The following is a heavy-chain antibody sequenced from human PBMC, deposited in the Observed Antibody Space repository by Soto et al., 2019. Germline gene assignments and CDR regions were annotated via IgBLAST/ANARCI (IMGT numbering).Heavy chain of an antibody. D-gene: IGHD3-9*01. Sequence: GGSLRLSCAASGFTFSTYTMNGVGQDPGKGLEWASGINAPGSPTYYAASVKGRFTVSRDNSKKMLFLQMNSLRDEDTAVYYFSKDRHPDGIWTFDSWGPGTLVTVSS. V-gene: IGHV3-23*01. CDR1: GFTFSTYT. CDR3: SKDRHPDGIWTFDS. J-gene: IGHJ4*02. CDR2: INAPGSPT.